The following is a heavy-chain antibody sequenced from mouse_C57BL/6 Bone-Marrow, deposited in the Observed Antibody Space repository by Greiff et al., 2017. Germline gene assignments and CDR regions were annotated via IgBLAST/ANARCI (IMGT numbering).Heavy chain of an antibody. CDR1: GFTFSDYY. CDR2: ISNGGGST. V-gene: IGHV5-12*01. CDR3: ARLYYYAMDY. J-gene: IGHJ4*01. Sequence: VQLKESGGGLVQPGGSLKLSCAASGFTFSDYYMYWVRQTPEKRLEWVAYISNGGGSTYYPDTVKGRFTISRDNAKNTLYLQMSRLKSEDTAMYYCARLYYYAMDYWGQGTSVTVSS.